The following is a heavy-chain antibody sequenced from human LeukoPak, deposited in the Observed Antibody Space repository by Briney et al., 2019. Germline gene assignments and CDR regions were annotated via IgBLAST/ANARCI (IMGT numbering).Heavy chain of an antibody. D-gene: IGHD1-26*01. J-gene: IGHJ4*02. CDR3: AKGYSGSYPGGGIFDY. CDR1: GFTFSSYG. CDR2: ISYDGSNK. Sequence: GGSLRLSCAASGFTFSSYGMHWVRQAPGKGLEWVAVISYDGSNKYYADSVKGRFTISRDNSKNTLYLQMNSLRAEDTAVYYCAKGYSGSYPGGGIFDYWGQGTLVTVSS. V-gene: IGHV3-30*18.